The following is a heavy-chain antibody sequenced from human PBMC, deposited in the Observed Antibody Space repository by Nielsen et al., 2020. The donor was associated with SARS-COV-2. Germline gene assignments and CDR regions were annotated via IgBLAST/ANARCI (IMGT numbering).Heavy chain of an antibody. D-gene: IGHD3-3*01. Sequence: GESLKISCKGSGYSFTSYWIGWVCQMPGKGLEWMGIIYPGDSDTRYSPSFQGQVTISADKSISTAYLQWSSLKASDTAMYYCARAPYDFWSPYGMDVWGQGTTVTVSS. CDR1: GYSFTSYW. V-gene: IGHV5-51*01. CDR2: IYPGDSDT. J-gene: IGHJ6*02. CDR3: ARAPYDFWSPYGMDV.